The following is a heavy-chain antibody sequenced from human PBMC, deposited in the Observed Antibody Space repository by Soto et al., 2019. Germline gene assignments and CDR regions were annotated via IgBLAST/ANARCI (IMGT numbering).Heavy chain of an antibody. CDR3: ARDRLGGDPYYYYYYGMDV. CDR2: ISYDGSNK. D-gene: IGHD4-17*01. CDR1: GFTFSSYA. J-gene: IGHJ6*02. V-gene: IGHV3-30-3*01. Sequence: GGSLRLSCAASGFTFSSYAMHWVRQAPGKGLEWVAVISYDGSNKYYADSVKGRFTISRDNSKNTLYLQMNSLRAEDTAVYYCARDRLGGDPYYYYYYGMDVWGQGTTVTVSS.